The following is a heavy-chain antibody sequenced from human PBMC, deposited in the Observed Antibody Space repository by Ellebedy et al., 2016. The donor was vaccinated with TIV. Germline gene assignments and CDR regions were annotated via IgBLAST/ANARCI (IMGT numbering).Heavy chain of an antibody. V-gene: IGHV4-59*01. Sequence: MPSETLSLTCTVSGDSISSYYWSWIRQPPGKGLEWIGYIYYSGSTNYNPSLKSRVTISVDTAMNQFSLKLSSVTAADTAVYYCARAPLDDTAMVTWLDHWGQGTLVTVSS. CDR1: GDSISSYY. CDR2: IYYSGST. CDR3: ARAPLDDTAMVTWLDH. J-gene: IGHJ4*02. D-gene: IGHD5-18*01.